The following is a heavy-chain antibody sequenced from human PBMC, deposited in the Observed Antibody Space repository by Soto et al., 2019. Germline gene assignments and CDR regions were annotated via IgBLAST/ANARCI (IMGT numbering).Heavy chain of an antibody. CDR1: GFTFSSYA. V-gene: IGHV3-23*01. D-gene: IGHD6-19*01. J-gene: IGHJ2*01. CDR2: ISGSGGST. Sequence: EVQLLESGGGLVQPGGSLRLSCAASGFTFSSYAMSWVRQAPGKGLEWVSAISGSGGSTYYADSVKGRFTISRDNSKNTLYLQMNSLRAEDTAVYYCAKDGVVRGPSRWLVHKWYFDLWGRGTLVTVSS. CDR3: AKDGVVRGPSRWLVHKWYFDL.